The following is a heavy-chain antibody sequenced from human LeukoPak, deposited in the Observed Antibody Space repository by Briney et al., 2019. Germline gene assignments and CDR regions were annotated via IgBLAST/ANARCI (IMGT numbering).Heavy chain of an antibody. J-gene: IGHJ4*02. Sequence: PGRSLRLSCAASGFTFSDYGMHWGRQAPGKGLEWVAVIWYDGSKQYYADSVKGRFTISRDNSKNTLYLQMNSLRAEDTAVYYCARDRMARYFDYWGQGTLVTVSS. CDR2: IWYDGSKQ. CDR1: GFTFSDYG. V-gene: IGHV3-33*01. CDR3: ARDRMARYFDY. D-gene: IGHD2-8*01.